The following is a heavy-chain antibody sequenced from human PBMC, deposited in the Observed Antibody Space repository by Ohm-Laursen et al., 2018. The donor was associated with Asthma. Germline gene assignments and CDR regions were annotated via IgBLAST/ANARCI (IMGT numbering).Heavy chain of an antibody. CDR3: AKVNIDPVTAFDY. CDR2: IWYDGSNK. Sequence: SLRLSCAASGFTFSSFGMHWVRQAPGTGLEWVALIWYDGSNKYYADSVKGRFTISRDDSKNTLYLQMNSLRAEDTAIYYCAKVNIDPVTAFDYWGQGTLVTVSS. D-gene: IGHD2-21*02. V-gene: IGHV3-33*06. CDR1: GFTFSSFG. J-gene: IGHJ4*02.